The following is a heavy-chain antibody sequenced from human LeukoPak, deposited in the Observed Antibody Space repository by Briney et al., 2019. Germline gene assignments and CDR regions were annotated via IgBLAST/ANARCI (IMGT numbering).Heavy chain of an antibody. CDR1: GFTFSSYA. CDR2: ISSDGGST. J-gene: IGHJ4*02. CDR3: VKDRWVDY. D-gene: IGHD4-23*01. Sequence: PGGSLRLSCAASGFTFSSYAMHWVRQAPGKGLEYVSSISSDGGSTFYADSVKGRFTISRDNSKNTLSLQMSSLRTEDTAVYYCVKDRWVDYWGQGTLVTVSS. V-gene: IGHV3-64D*06.